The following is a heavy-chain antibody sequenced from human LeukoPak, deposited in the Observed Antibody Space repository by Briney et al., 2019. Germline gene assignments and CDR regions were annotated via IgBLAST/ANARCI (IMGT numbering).Heavy chain of an antibody. D-gene: IGHD3-10*01. CDR1: GFTVSSNY. V-gene: IGHV3-53*01. CDR3: ARDFRGPMAFDP. J-gene: IGHJ5*02. CDR2: IYSGGST. Sequence: PGGSLRLSCAASGFTVSSNYMSWVRQASGKGLEWVSVIYSGGSTYYADSVKGRFTISRDNSKNTLYLQMNSLRAEDTAVYYCARDFRGPMAFDPWGQGTLVTVSS.